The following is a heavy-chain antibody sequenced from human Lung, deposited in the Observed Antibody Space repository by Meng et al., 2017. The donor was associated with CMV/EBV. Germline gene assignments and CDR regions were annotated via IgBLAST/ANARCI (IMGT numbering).Heavy chain of an antibody. CDR1: GFIFSNYW. CDR2: IKEDGSEK. J-gene: IGHJ6*02. D-gene: IGHD3-10*01. Sequence: GGSXRLXCAASGFIFSNYWMTWVRQAPGKGLEWVANIKEDGSEKSYVDSVKGRFTISRDNAKNSLSLEMNSLRAEDMAVYYCAREQGAMGGNYYYAMDVWXQGTXVT. CDR3: AREQGAMGGNYYYAMDV. V-gene: IGHV3-7*01.